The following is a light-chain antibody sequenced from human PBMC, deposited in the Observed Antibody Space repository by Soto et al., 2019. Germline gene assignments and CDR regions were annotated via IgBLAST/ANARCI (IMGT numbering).Light chain of an antibody. CDR2: RAS. J-gene: IGKJ1*01. V-gene: IGKV1-5*03. CDR3: QQYDSNSWT. CDR1: QSVGRW. Sequence: DIQLTQSPSTLSASVGDRVTITCRASQSVGRWVAWYQQKPGKAPKLLIYRASSLQSGIPSTFXGRGSGTEFTLTISSLQPDDFATYYCQQYDSNSWTFGQGTKVDVK.